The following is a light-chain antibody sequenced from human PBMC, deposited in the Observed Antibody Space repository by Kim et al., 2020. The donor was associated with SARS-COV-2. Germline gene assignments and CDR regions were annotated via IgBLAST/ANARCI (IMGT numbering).Light chain of an antibody. CDR3: SSYTTTTTWV. CDR2: DVS. J-gene: IGLJ2*01. Sequence: GQSITISCIGTSSDIGAYNYVSWYQQNPGKAPKLLIFDVSKRPSGVSNRFSGSKSGNAASLTIFGLQAEDEADYYCSSYTTTTTWVFGRGTQLTVL. V-gene: IGLV2-14*01. CDR1: SSDIGAYNY.